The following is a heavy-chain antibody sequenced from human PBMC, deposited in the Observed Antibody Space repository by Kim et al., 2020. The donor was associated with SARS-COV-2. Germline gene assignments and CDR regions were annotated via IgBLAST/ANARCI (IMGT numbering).Heavy chain of an antibody. D-gene: IGHD2-8*02. CDR2: IYDSGTT. CDR1: GGSVTYRTYY. J-gene: IGHJ5*01. CDR3: TSGYCTGGVCYTEANW. V-gene: IGHV4-39*01. Sequence: SETLSLTCTVSGGSVTYRTYYWGWIRQPPGKGLEWIGSIYDSGTTYYNPSLKIRVTISVDTSRNQFSLKLTSVTAADTAVYYATSGYCTGGVCYTEANW.